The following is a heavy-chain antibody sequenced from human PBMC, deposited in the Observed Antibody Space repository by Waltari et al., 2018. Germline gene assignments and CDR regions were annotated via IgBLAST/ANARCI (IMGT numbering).Heavy chain of an antibody. CDR2: NIPSLGMP. CDR1: GGTFSSYT. D-gene: IGHD3-22*01. V-gene: IGHV1-69*16. Sequence: QVQLVQSGAEVKRPGSSVKVSCKASGGTFSSYTIGWVRQAPGQGLEWAGGNIPSLGMPDCAQNFQGRLTITADESTSIVYMELSSLISEDTAVYYCAGDDDTPMPNDDYWGRGTPVTVSS. CDR3: AGDDDTPMPNDDY. J-gene: IGHJ4*02.